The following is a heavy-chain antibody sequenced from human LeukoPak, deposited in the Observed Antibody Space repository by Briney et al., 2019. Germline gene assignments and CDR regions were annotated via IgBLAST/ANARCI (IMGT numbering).Heavy chain of an antibody. CDR2: SVNTGCT. J-gene: IGHJ4*02. CDR3: ARVLVTTVTGAFDY. V-gene: IGHV4-59*01. Sequence: PSETLSLTCTVSGGSIRTYYWSWIGRSPGKGLRGMGYSVNTGCTNFNPSLKSRVTISVDTSKNQFSLKVHSVTAADTAVYYCARVLVTTVTGAFDYWGQGTLVTVSS. D-gene: IGHD4-17*01. CDR1: GGSIRTYY.